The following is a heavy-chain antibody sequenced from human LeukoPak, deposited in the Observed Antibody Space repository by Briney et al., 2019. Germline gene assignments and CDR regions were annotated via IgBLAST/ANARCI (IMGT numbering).Heavy chain of an antibody. CDR2: ISIDGRIT. V-gene: IGHV3-74*01. D-gene: IGHD5-24*01. CDR3: AREDMATRNWYFDL. CDR1: GFTFSSYW. J-gene: IGHJ2*01. Sequence: GGSLRLSCAASGFTFSSYWMHWVRQAPGKGLVWVSRISIDGRITSFADSVKGRFTISRDNAKNTLHLQMNSLRVEDTAMYYCAREDMATRNWYFDLWGRGTLVTVSS.